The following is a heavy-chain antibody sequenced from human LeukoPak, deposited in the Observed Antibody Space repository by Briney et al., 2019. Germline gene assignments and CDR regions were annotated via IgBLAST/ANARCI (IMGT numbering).Heavy chain of an antibody. Sequence: GASVKVSCKASGYTFISYGISWVRQAPGQGLEWMGWISAYNGNTNYAQKLQGRDTMTTDTSTSTAYMELRSLRSDDTAVYYCARRRDYDSSGYYYFDPWGQGTLVTVSS. D-gene: IGHD3-22*01. CDR1: GYTFISYG. V-gene: IGHV1-18*01. CDR3: ARRRDYDSSGYYYFDP. CDR2: ISAYNGNT. J-gene: IGHJ5*02.